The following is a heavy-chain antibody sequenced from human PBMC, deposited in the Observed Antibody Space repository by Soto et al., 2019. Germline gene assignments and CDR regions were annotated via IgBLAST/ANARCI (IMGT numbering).Heavy chain of an antibody. CDR3: AKDRDVIAAAGTHWFDP. CDR2: ISGSGGST. CDR1: GFTFSSYA. D-gene: IGHD6-13*01. Sequence: EVQLLESGGGLVQPGGSLRLSCAASGFTFSSYAMSWVRQAPGKGLEWVSAISGSGGSTYYADSVKGRFTISRDNSKNTLYLQMNSLSAEDTAVYYCAKDRDVIAAAGTHWFDPWGQGTLVTVSS. V-gene: IGHV3-23*01. J-gene: IGHJ5*02.